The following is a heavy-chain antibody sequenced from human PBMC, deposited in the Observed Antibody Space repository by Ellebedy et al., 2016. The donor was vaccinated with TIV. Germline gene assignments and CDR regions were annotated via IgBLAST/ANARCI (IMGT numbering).Heavy chain of an antibody. CDR2: IYYSGST. Sequence: MPSETLSLTCTVSGGSISSGDYYWSWIRQPPGKGLEWIGYIYYSGSTNYNPSLKSRVTISVDTSKNQFSLKLSSVTAADTAVYYCARDRPQDGNRYWGQGTLVTVSS. J-gene: IGHJ4*02. CDR3: ARDRPQDGNRY. D-gene: IGHD5-24*01. V-gene: IGHV4-61*08. CDR1: GGSISSGDYY.